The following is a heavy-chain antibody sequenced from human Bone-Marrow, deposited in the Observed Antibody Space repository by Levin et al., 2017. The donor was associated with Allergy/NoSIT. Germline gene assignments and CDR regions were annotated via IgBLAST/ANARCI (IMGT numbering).Heavy chain of an antibody. V-gene: IGHV3-15*07. CDR2: IRSKTDTGTT. CDR3: AKDSPADGWPTFDY. CDR1: GFTFTNAW. J-gene: IGHJ4*02. Sequence: LSLPCAASGFTFTNAWMNWVRPAPGKGLEWVGRIRSKTDTGTTDYAAPAKGRFTISRDDSKNTLYLQMNSLKTEDTATYYCAKDSPADGWPTFDYWGQGTLVAVSS. D-gene: IGHD5-24*01.